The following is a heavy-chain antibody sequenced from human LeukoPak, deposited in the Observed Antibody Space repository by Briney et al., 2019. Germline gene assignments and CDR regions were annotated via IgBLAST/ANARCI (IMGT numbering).Heavy chain of an antibody. CDR3: VRRSTYYDSTPYYFDY. V-gene: IGHV5-51*01. J-gene: IGHJ4*02. CDR1: GYSFNSYW. D-gene: IGHD3-22*01. Sequence: GESLKISCKGSGYSFNSYWIGWVRQMPGRGLEWMGLIYPGDSDTRFSPSFQGQATLSVDKSIATAYVQWSSLKASDAAMYYCVRRSTYYDSTPYYFDYWGQGTLVTVSS. CDR2: IYPGDSDT.